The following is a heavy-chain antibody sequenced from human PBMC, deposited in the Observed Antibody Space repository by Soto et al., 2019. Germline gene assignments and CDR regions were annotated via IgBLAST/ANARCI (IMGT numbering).Heavy chain of an antibody. V-gene: IGHV1-18*01. D-gene: IGHD6-19*01. CDR1: GYTFTSYG. J-gene: IGHJ6*02. CDR2: ISAYNGNT. CDR3: ARGLGVAVAGDYYGMVV. Sequence: ASVKVSCKASGYTFTSYGISWVRQAPGQWLEWMGWISAYNGNTNYAQKLQGRVTMTTDRSTSTAYMELRSLRSDDTAVYYCARGLGVAVAGDYYGMVVWGQGTTVTVSS.